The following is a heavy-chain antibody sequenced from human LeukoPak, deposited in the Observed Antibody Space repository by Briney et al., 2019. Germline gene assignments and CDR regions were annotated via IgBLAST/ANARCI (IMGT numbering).Heavy chain of an antibody. Sequence: SETLSLTCTVSGGSISSSTYYWGWIRQPPGKGLEWIGNIYYSGNTYYNPSLESRVTISVDTSKNQFSLKLSSVTAADTAVYYCARVYCPNGVCYNSRGWFDPWGQGTLVTVSS. CDR1: GGSISSSTYY. D-gene: IGHD2-8*01. V-gene: IGHV4-39*07. CDR2: IYYSGNT. CDR3: ARVYCPNGVCYNSRGWFDP. J-gene: IGHJ5*02.